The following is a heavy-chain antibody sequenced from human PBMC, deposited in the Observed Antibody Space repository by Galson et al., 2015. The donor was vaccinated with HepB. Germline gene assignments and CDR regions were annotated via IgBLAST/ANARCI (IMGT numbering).Heavy chain of an antibody. J-gene: IGHJ6*02. CDR3: ARETSSSWYDYYYYGMDV. V-gene: IGHV3-7*03. Sequence: SLRLSCAASGFTFSSYWMSWVRQAPGKGLEWVANIKQDGSEKYYVDSVKGRFTISRDNAKNSLYLQMNSLRAEDTAVYYCARETSSSWYDYYYYGMDVWGQGTTVTVSS. CDR2: IKQDGSEK. D-gene: IGHD6-13*01. CDR1: GFTFSSYW.